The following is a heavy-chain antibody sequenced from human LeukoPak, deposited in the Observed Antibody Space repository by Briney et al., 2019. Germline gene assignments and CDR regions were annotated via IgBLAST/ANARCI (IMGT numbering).Heavy chain of an antibody. CDR2: INPKDANT. V-gene: IGHV1-2*02. Sequence: ASVKVSCKATGYTFTAYYMHWVRQAPGQGLEWMGWINPKDANTNFAQTFQGRVTMTRDTSISTAYMELSSLRSDDTAVYYCARDYYDSSGYYTSGYYGIPDYWGQGTLVTVSS. CDR1: GYTFTAYY. J-gene: IGHJ4*02. CDR3: ARDYYDSSGYYTSGYYGIPDY. D-gene: IGHD3-22*01.